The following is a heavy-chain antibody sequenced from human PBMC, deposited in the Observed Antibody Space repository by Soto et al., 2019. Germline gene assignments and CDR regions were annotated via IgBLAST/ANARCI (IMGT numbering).Heavy chain of an antibody. D-gene: IGHD6-6*01. CDR3: ARVTDSSSSGSEYFDY. V-gene: IGHV4-59*01. J-gene: IGHJ4*02. Sequence: SETLSLTCTVSGGSISSYYWSWIRQPPGKGLEWIGYIYYSGSTNYNPSLKSRVTISVDTSKNQFSLKLSSVTAADTAVYYCARVTDSSSSGSEYFDYWGQGTLVTVSS. CDR2: IYYSGST. CDR1: GGSISSYY.